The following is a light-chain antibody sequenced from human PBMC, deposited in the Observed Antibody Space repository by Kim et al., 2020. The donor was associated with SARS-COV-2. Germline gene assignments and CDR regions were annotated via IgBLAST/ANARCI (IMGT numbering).Light chain of an antibody. CDR3: QQYNNWPFT. V-gene: IGKV3-15*01. Sequence: VPPGKKTPRCRWDSERVSSNLAGDQQKPGQAPRLLIYGASTRATGIPARFSGSGSGKEFTLTISSLQSEDFAVYYCQQYNNWPFTFGPGTKVDIK. CDR2: GAS. J-gene: IGKJ3*01. CDR1: ERVSSN.